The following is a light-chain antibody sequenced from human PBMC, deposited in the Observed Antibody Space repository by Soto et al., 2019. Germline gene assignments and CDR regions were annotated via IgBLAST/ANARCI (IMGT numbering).Light chain of an antibody. J-gene: IGLJ1*01. Sequence: QSALTQPASVSRSPGQSITISCTGTSSDAGGYNYVSWYQQHPGKAPKLMIYDVSNRPSGVSNRFSGSKSGNTASLTISGLQAEDEADYYCSSYTSSSTSYVFGTGTKVTVL. CDR3: SSYTSSSTSYV. V-gene: IGLV2-14*01. CDR2: DVS. CDR1: SSDAGGYNY.